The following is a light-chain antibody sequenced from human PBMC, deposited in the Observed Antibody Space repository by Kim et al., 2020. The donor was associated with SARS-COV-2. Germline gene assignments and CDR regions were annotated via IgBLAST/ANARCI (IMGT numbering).Light chain of an antibody. CDR3: QSYDSTHHV. Sequence: GETVTIPGPRSSGSMASSYVQWYQQRPGSSPTILIYEGYQRVPGVPDRFSGSIDSSSNSASLTISGLKTEDDADYYCQSYDSTHHVFGGGTKLTVL. V-gene: IGLV6-57*01. CDR2: EGY. J-gene: IGLJ3*02. CDR1: SGSMASSY.